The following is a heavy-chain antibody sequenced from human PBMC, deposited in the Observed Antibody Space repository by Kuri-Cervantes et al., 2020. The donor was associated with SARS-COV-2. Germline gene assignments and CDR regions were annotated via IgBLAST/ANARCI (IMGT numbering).Heavy chain of an antibody. Sequence: LRLSCTVSGGSISSGSYYWSWIRQPAGKGLEWIGRIYTSGSTNYNPSLKSRVTISVDTSKNQFSLKLSSVTAADTAVYYCAREFTGITIFGVVNRYFDYWGQGTLVTVSS. D-gene: IGHD3-3*01. J-gene: IGHJ4*02. CDR3: AREFTGITIFGVVNRYFDY. CDR2: IYTSGST. CDR1: GGSISSGSYY. V-gene: IGHV4-61*02.